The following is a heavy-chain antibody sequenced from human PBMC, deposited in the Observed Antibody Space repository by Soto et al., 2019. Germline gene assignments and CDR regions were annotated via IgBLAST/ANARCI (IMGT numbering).Heavy chain of an antibody. V-gene: IGHV1-58*01. CDR2: IVVGSGNT. D-gene: IGHD1-26*01. CDR1: TFTFTSSA. J-gene: IGHJ4*02. Sequence: QMQLVQSGTEVKKHGTSVKVSCKASTFTFTSSAVQWVRQARGQRLEWIGWIVVGSGNTKYAQNFQERVTITRDMSSGTAYLDLSSLRSEDTAVYYCATHREGATYSCDYWCQGTLLTVSS. CDR3: ATHREGATYSCDY.